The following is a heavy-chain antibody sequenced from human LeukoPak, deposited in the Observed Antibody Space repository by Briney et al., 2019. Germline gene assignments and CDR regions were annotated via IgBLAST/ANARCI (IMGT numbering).Heavy chain of an antibody. J-gene: IGHJ4*02. CDR3: AKDTAMVTFVY. V-gene: IGHV3-53*01. Sequence: GGSLRLSCAASGFTVSSNYMTWVRQALGKGLEWVSLIYSGGSTYYADSVKGRFTISRDNSKNTLYLQMNSLRAEDTAVYYCAKDTAMVTFVYWGQGTLVTVSS. CDR2: IYSGGST. CDR1: GFTVSSNY. D-gene: IGHD5-18*01.